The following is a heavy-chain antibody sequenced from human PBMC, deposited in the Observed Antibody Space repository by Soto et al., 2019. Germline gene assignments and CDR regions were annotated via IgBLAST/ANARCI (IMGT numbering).Heavy chain of an antibody. CDR3: AHSKRIPGGWLHLAAFDI. CDR2: IYWDDDK. Sequence: QITLKESGPTLVKPTQTLTLTCTFSGFSLSTSGVGVGWIRQPPGKALEWLALIYWDDDKRYSPSLKSRLTITKDTSKNQVVLTMTNMDPVDTATYYCAHSKRIPGGWLHLAAFDIWGQGTMVTVSS. D-gene: IGHD5-12*01. J-gene: IGHJ3*02. CDR1: GFSLSTSGVG. V-gene: IGHV2-5*02.